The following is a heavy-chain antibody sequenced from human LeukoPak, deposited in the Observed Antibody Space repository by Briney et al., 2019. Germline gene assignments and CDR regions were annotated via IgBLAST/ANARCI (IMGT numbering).Heavy chain of an antibody. Sequence: PGGSLRLSCAASGFTFTTFWMNWVRQVPGKGLVWVSLINPDGSTTTYADSVKGRFTISRDNAKNTVYLQMNNLGAEDTAVYYCARGRSGSYPPGMYWGQGTLVTVSS. CDR1: GFTFTTFW. V-gene: IGHV3-74*01. CDR2: INPDGSTT. CDR3: ARGRSGSYPPGMY. J-gene: IGHJ4*02. D-gene: IGHD1-26*01.